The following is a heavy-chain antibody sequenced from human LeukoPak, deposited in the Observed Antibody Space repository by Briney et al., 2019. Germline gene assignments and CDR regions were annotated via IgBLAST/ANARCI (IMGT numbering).Heavy chain of an antibody. Sequence: SETLSLTCTVSGGSISSSSYYWGWIRQPPGKGLEWIGTIYYSGSTYYNPSLKSRLTMSIDTSKNQFALKLRSVTAADTGVYYCARHQGWLQWEYWGQGTLVTVSS. J-gene: IGHJ4*02. CDR1: GGSISSSSYY. V-gene: IGHV4-39*06. D-gene: IGHD5-24*01. CDR3: ARHQGWLQWEY. CDR2: IYYSGST.